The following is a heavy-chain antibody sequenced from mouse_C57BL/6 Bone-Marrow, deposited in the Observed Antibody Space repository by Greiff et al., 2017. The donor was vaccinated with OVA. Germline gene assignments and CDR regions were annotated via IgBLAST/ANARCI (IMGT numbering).Heavy chain of an antibody. CDR3: VALLRHFDY. CDR2: INPSTGGT. Sequence: EVQLQQSGPELVKPGASVKISCKASGYSFTGYYMNWVKQSPEKSLEWIGEINPSTGGTTSNQNFKAKATLTVDKSSSTAYMQLKSLTSDDSAVDYCVALLRHFDYWGQGTTLTVSS. V-gene: IGHV1-42*01. CDR1: GYSFTGYY. D-gene: IGHD1-2*01. J-gene: IGHJ2*01.